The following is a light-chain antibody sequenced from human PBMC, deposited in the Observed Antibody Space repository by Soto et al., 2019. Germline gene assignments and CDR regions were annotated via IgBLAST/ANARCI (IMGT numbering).Light chain of an antibody. V-gene: IGKV3-20*01. CDR2: GAS. CDR3: QQYGSSPLT. J-gene: IGKJ4*01. CDR1: QSVGSS. Sequence: EIVLTQSPATLSLSPGERATLSCWTSQSVGSSLAWYQQKPGRAPRLLIYGASSRATGIPDRFSGSGSGTDFTLTISRLEPEDFAVYYCQQYGSSPLTFGGGTKVEIK.